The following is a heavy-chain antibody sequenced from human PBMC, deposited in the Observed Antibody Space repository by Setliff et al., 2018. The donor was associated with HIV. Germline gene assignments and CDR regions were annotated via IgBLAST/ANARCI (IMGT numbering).Heavy chain of an antibody. V-gene: IGHV1-2*06. Sequence: ASVKVSCKASGYTFTDHYIHWVRQAPGQGLEWMGRINPNSGGTSYAQNLQGRVTMTRNTSINTIYMELTGVTYNDTAVYYCARDEIDGDYVGREARFDYWGQGTLVTVS. D-gene: IGHD4-17*01. CDR3: ARDEIDGDYVGREARFDY. CDR1: GYTFTDHY. J-gene: IGHJ4*02. CDR2: INPNSGGT.